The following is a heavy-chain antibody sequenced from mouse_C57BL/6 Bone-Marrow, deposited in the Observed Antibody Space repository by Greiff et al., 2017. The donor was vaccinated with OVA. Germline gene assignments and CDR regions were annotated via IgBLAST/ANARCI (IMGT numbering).Heavy chain of an antibody. D-gene: IGHD3-2*02. CDR1: GYTFTSYW. Sequence: QVQLQQPGAELVKPGASVKVSCKASGYTFTSYWMHWVKQRPGQGLEWIGRLHPSDSDTNYNQKFKGKATLTVDKSSSTAYMQLSRLTSEDSAVYYCATGQATSAWFAYWGQGTLVTVSA. CDR2: LHPSDSDT. V-gene: IGHV1-74*01. J-gene: IGHJ3*01. CDR3: ATGQATSAWFAY.